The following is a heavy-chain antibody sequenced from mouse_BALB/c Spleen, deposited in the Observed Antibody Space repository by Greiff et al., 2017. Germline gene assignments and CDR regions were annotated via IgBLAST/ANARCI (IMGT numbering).Heavy chain of an antibody. J-gene: IGHJ2*01. CDR2: ISSGDNT. CDR1: GFTFSNYA. D-gene: IGHD2-1*01. V-gene: IGHV5-6-5*01. Sequence: EVKLLESGGGLVKPGGSLKLSCAASGFTFSNYAMSWVRQTPEKRLEWVASISSGDNTYYPDSVKGRFTISRDNARNILYLQMSSLRSEDTAMYYCARGPFYYGNYFDYWGQGTTLTVSS. CDR3: ARGPFYYGNYFDY.